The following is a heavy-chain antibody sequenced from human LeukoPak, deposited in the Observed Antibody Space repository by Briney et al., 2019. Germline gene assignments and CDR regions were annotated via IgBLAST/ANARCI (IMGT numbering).Heavy chain of an antibody. Sequence: SETLSLTCTVSGGSVSSGSYYWSWIRQPPGKGLEWIGYIYYSGSTNYNPSLKSRVTISVDTSKNQFSLKLSSVTAADTAVYYCARSIVGANDFDYWGQGTLVTVS. J-gene: IGHJ4*02. CDR1: GGSVSSGSYY. CDR2: IYYSGST. CDR3: ARSIVGANDFDY. D-gene: IGHD1-26*01. V-gene: IGHV4-61*01.